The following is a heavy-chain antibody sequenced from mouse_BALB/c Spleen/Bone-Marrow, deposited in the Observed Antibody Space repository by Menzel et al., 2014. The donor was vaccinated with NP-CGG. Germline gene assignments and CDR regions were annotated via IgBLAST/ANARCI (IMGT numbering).Heavy chain of an antibody. D-gene: IGHD3-2*01. CDR2: INPYNDGT. Sequence: EVKLMESGPELVKPGASVKMSCKASGYTFTSYVMHWVKQKPGQGLEWIGYINPYNDGTKYNEKFKGKATLTSDKSSSTAIMELSSLTSEDSAVYYCARPRQLRLPYYFDYLGQGTTLTVSS. V-gene: IGHV1-14*01. CDR1: GYTFTSYV. J-gene: IGHJ2*01. CDR3: ARPRQLRLPYYFDY.